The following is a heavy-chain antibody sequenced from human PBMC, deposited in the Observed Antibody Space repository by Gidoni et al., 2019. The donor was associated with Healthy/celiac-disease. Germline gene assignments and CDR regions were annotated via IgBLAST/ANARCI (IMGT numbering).Heavy chain of an antibody. J-gene: IGHJ4*02. D-gene: IGHD1-26*01. V-gene: IGHV4-59*01. Sequence: QVQLQESGPGLVKPSETLSLTCSVSGGSISSYYWSWIRQPPGKGLEWIGYIYYSGSTNYNPSLKSRVSISVDTSKNQFSLKLRSVTSADTAVYYCASLQRGVGAQDYWGQGTLVTVSS. CDR3: ASLQRGVGAQDY. CDR2: IYYSGST. CDR1: GGSISSYY.